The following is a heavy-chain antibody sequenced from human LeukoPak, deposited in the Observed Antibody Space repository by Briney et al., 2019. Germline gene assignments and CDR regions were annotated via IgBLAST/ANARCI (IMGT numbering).Heavy chain of an antibody. CDR3: ARGNWNDVVGYYFDY. CDR1: GGSFSGYY. Sequence: SETLSLTCAVYGGSFSGYYWSWIRQPPGKGLEWIGEINHSGSTNYNPSLKSRVTISVGTSKNHFSLKLSSVTAADTAVYYCARGNWNDVVGYYFDYWGQGTLVTVSS. V-gene: IGHV4-34*01. CDR2: INHSGST. D-gene: IGHD1-1*01. J-gene: IGHJ4*02.